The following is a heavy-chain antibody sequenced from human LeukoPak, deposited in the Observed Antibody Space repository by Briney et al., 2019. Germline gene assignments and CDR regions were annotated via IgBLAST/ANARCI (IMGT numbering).Heavy chain of an antibody. D-gene: IGHD3-9*01. J-gene: IGHJ2*01. V-gene: IGHV3-21*01. CDR1: GFTFSSYS. Sequence: GGSLRLSCAASGFTFSSYSMNWVRQAPGKGLEWVSSISSSSSYIYYADSVKGRFTISRDNAKNSLYLQMDSLRAEDTAVYYCARDSGPNYDILTGYSAHYWYFDLWGRGTLVTVSS. CDR2: ISSSSSYI. CDR3: ARDSGPNYDILTGYSAHYWYFDL.